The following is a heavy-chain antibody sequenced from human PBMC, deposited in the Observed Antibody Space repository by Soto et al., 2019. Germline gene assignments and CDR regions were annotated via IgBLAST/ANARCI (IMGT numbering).Heavy chain of an antibody. D-gene: IGHD3-3*01. CDR1: GFSLTGSGVG. CDR2: IYWDDDK. CDR3: ARFLWSDTSLYYFDY. J-gene: IGHJ4*02. Sequence: QITLKESGPTLVKPTQTLTLTCTFSGFSLTGSGVGVGWIRQPPGKALEWLALIYWDDDKRYSPSLKSRLTITKDTSKNQVALTVTNIDPVDTATYYGARFLWSDTSLYYFDYWGQGTLVTVSS. V-gene: IGHV2-5*02.